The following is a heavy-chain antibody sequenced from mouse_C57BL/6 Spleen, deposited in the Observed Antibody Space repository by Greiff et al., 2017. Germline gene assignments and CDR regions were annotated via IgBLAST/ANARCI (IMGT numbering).Heavy chain of an antibody. D-gene: IGHD1-1*01. CDR1: GFSLTSYG. CDR3: AGGVYSPYWYFDV. J-gene: IGHJ1*03. V-gene: IGHV2-5*01. CDR2: IWRGGST. Sequence: QVQLQQSGPGLVQPSQSLSITCTVSGFSLTSYGVHWVRQSPGKGLEWLGVIWRGGSTDYNAAFMSRLSITKDNSKSQVFFKMNSLQADDTAIYYCAGGVYSPYWYFDVWGTGTTVTVSS.